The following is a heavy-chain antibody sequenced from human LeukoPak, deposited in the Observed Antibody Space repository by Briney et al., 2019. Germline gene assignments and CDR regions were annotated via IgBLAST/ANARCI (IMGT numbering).Heavy chain of an antibody. D-gene: IGHD6-19*01. CDR3: ARDPYSSGSFDY. V-gene: IGHV4-39*01. CDR2: IYYSGGT. CDR1: GGSISSSSYY. J-gene: IGHJ4*02. Sequence: SETLSLTCTVSGGSISSSSYYWGWIRQPPGKGLGWIGSIYYSGGTYYNPSLKSRVTISVDTSKNQFSLKLSSVTAADTAVYFCARDPYSSGSFDYWGQGTLVTVSS.